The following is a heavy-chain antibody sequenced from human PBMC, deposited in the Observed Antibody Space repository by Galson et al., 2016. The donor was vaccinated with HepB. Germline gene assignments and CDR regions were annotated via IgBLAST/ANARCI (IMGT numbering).Heavy chain of an antibody. CDR2: ISHDGGDK. D-gene: IGHD3-3*01. Sequence: SLRLSCAASGFNFKTWAMHWVRQVPGKGLEWLTVISHDGGDKYYRDSVKGRFTISRDNSKSTLYLQMNSLRTEDTAVYYCARSRRDFWSGRDAFDIWGQGTMVSVSS. V-gene: IGHV3-30-3*01. J-gene: IGHJ3*02. CDR3: ARSRRDFWSGRDAFDI. CDR1: GFNFKTWA.